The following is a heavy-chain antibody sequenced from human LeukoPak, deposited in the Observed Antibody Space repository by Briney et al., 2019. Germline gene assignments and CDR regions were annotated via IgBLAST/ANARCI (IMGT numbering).Heavy chain of an antibody. CDR2: FNPNTGGT. D-gene: IGHD4-17*01. CDR3: ARSLYGDYFFDS. CDR1: GYTFTSYA. Sequence: GASVKVSCKASGYTFTSYAMNWVRQAPGQGLEWMGRFNPNTGGTSYAQKFQGRVTMTRDTSISTAYMEVSRLTSDDTAVYFCARSLYGDYFFDSWGQGTLVTVSS. J-gene: IGHJ4*02. V-gene: IGHV1-2*06.